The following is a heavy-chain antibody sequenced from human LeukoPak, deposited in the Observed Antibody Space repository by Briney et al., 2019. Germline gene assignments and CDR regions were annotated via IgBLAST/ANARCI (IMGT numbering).Heavy chain of an antibody. CDR1: GYTFTDYY. CDR2: INPNSCGT. CDR3: ARRAREYSHDAFDI. V-gene: IGHV1-2*02. Sequence: ASVKVSCKASGYTFTDYYMHWVRQAPGQGLEWMGWINPNSCGTDSAQKFQGRFSMTRDTSISTAYMELSRLRSDDTAVYYCARRAREYSHDAFDIWGQGTMVTVSS. D-gene: IGHD5-18*01. J-gene: IGHJ3*02.